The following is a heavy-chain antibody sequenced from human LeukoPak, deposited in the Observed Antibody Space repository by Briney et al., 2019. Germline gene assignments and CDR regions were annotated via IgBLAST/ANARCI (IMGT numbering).Heavy chain of an antibody. CDR2: MYYSGST. J-gene: IGHJ4*02. V-gene: IGHV4-39*03. CDR3: SCRDGYNPSFDY. D-gene: IGHD5-24*01. Sequence: PSETLSLTCSVSGASISSSYYYWGWIRQPPGKGLEWIGSMYYSGSTYYNPSLKSRVTISVDTSKNQFSLKLSSVTAADTAVYYCSCRDGYNPSFDYWGQGTLVTVSS. CDR1: GASISSSYYY.